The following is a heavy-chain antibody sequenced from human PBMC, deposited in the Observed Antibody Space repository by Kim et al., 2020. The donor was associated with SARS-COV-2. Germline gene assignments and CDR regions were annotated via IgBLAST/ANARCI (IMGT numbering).Heavy chain of an antibody. CDR2: FDPEDGET. D-gene: IGHD2-15*01. Sequence: ASVKVSCKVSGYTLTELSMHWVRQAPGKGLEWMGGFDPEDGETIYAQKFQGRVTMTEDTSTDTAYMELSSLRSEDTAVYYCATGYCSGGSCSTYYYYYGMDVWGQGTTVTVSS. J-gene: IGHJ6*02. CDR3: ATGYCSGGSCSTYYYYYGMDV. CDR1: GYTLTELS. V-gene: IGHV1-24*01.